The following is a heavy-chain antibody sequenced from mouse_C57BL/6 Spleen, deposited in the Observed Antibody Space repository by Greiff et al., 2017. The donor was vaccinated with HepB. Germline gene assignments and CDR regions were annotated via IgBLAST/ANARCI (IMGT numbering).Heavy chain of an antibody. CDR2: ISDGGSYT. CDR3: ARGRYDYDGAMDY. CDR1: GFTFSSYA. D-gene: IGHD2-4*01. Sequence: EVKLMESGGGLVKPGGSLKLSCAASGFTFSSYAMSWVRQTPEKRLEWVATISDGGSYTYYPDNVKGRFTISRDNAKNNLYLQMSHLKSEDTAMYYCARGRYDYDGAMDYWGQGTSVTVSS. J-gene: IGHJ4*01. V-gene: IGHV5-4*03.